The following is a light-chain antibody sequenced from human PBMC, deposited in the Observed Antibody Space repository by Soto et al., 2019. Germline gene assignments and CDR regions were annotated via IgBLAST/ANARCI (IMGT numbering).Light chain of an antibody. CDR1: QSILHSDARTY. J-gene: IGKJ2*01. Sequence: LVMTQTPLALSFTPGPPAALSCRSSQSILHSDARTYLLWYLEKPGHPPQLLIHEVSTRFSGVPDRFSGSGSGTDFTLKISRVEAGDVGIYYCMQNKQIPYTFGQGTKLELK. CDR3: MQNKQIPYT. CDR2: EVS. V-gene: IGKV2D-29*01.